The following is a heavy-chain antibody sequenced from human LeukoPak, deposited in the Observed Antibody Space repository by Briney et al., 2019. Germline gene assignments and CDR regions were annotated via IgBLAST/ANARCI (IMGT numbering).Heavy chain of an antibody. Sequence: SVKVSCKASEGTFSSYAISWVRQAPGQGLEWMGGIIPIFGTANYAQKFQGRVTITADESTSTAYMELSSLRSEDTAVYYCARDYYDFWSGSGRNGNDYYYYYYMDVWGKGTTVTVSS. D-gene: IGHD3-3*01. CDR2: IIPIFGTA. CDR1: EGTFSSYA. J-gene: IGHJ6*03. V-gene: IGHV1-69*01. CDR3: ARDYYDFWSGSGRNGNDYYYYYYMDV.